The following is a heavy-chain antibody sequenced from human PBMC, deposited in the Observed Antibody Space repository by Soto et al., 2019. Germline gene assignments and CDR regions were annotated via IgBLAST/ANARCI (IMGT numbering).Heavy chain of an antibody. D-gene: IGHD1-1*01. Sequence: QVQLQQWGAGLLKPSETLSLTCAVYGGSVNSGNYYWSWIRQPPGKGLEWIGEMSHSGGTHFNPSLKSRVTISVDTSKKQFSLKISSVTAADTALYYCARVERGTATTVVDAFDIWGPGTLVTVAA. J-gene: IGHJ3*02. CDR2: MSHSGGT. CDR1: GGSVNSGNYY. CDR3: ARVERGTATTVVDAFDI. V-gene: IGHV4-34*01.